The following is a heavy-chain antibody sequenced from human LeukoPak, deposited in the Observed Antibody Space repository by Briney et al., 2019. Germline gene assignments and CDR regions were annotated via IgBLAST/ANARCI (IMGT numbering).Heavy chain of an antibody. V-gene: IGHV1-24*01. D-gene: IGHD5-24*01. CDR1: GGTFSSYA. CDR2: FDPEDGET. Sequence: ASVKVSCKASGGTFSSYAISWVRQAPGKGLEWMGGFDPEDGETIYAQKFQGRVTMTEDTSTDTAYMELSSLRSEDTAVYYCATGALRDGYNYVQIHYYYYYYMDVWGKGTTVTVSS. J-gene: IGHJ6*03. CDR3: ATGALRDGYNYVQIHYYYYYYMDV.